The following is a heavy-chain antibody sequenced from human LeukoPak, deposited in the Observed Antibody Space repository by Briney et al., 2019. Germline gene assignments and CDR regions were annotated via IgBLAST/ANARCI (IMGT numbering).Heavy chain of an antibody. CDR2: IYPGDSDT. V-gene: IGHV5-51*01. Sequence: GESLQISCKASGYKFTSYWIGWVRQMPGKGLEWLGIIYPGDSDTRSSPSFQGQVTISADKSKTTVYLQRSSLEASDSAMYYCVRWRGEYYFDYWGQGTLVTVSS. CDR1: GYKFTSYW. D-gene: IGHD3-10*01. CDR3: VRWRGEYYFDY. J-gene: IGHJ4*02.